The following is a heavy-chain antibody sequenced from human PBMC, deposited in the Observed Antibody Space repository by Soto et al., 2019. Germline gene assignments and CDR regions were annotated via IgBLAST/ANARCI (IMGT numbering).Heavy chain of an antibody. Sequence: ASVKVSCKVSGCTLAELALHWVRQAPVKGLEWMGGFDPEDGETIYAQKFQGRVTMTEDTSTDTAYMELSSLRSEDTAVYYCATVPTRRASGYPFYYYYGMDVWGQGTTVTVSS. D-gene: IGHD3-22*01. J-gene: IGHJ6*02. CDR1: GCTLAELA. V-gene: IGHV1-24*01. CDR2: FDPEDGET. CDR3: ATVPTRRASGYPFYYYYGMDV.